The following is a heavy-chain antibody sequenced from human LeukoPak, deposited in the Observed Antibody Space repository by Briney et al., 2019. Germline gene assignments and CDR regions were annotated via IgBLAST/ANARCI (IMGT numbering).Heavy chain of an antibody. Sequence: GGSLRLSCAASEFTFSSYAMHWVRQAPDKGLEWVAFIRYDGSNTYYADSVKGRFTISRDNSKNTLYLQMNSLKTEDTAVYYCTTDTYDSWAFDIWGQGTMVTVSS. CDR2: IRYDGSNT. CDR1: EFTFSSYA. J-gene: IGHJ3*02. D-gene: IGHD3-22*01. V-gene: IGHV3-30*02. CDR3: TTDTYDSWAFDI.